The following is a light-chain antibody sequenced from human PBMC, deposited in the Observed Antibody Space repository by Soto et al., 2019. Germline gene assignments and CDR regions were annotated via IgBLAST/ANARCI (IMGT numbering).Light chain of an antibody. J-gene: IGKJ1*01. CDR2: GAS. CDR3: QHYNNWPPWT. CDR1: QSVSSN. Sequence: EIVMTQSPATLSVSPGERATLSCRASQSVSSNLAWYQQKPGQAPRLLIYGASTRASGVPARFSGIGSGTEFTLTISSLQSEDFAVYYCQHYNNWPPWTFGQGT. V-gene: IGKV3-15*01.